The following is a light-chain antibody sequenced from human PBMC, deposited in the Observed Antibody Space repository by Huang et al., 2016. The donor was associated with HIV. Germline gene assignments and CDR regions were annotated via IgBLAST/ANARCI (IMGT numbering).Light chain of an antibody. CDR1: QNLLPSDGHNL. J-gene: IGKJ2*01. V-gene: IGKV2-28*01. CDR2: LSS. CDR3: MQGLQTPPT. Sequence: EIVVTQSPLSLPVSPGQPASISCRSSQNLLPSDGHNLLDWYLQKPGQSPQLLLFLSSNRAPGVSDRFSGSGSGTTFTLEISRVEAEYVGVYYCMQGLQTPPTFGQGTKLEI.